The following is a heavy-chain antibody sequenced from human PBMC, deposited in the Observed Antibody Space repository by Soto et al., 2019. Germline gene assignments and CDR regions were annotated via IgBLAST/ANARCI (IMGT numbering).Heavy chain of an antibody. CDR3: AKRSDYFDD. CDR2: IGASGGST. Sequence: EVQLLESGGGLVQPGGSLRLSCAASGVTFSGYAMSWVRQAPGKGLEWVSSIGASGGSTYYADSVKGRFTISRDNSKNTLYLQMDSLRAEDTAVYFCAKRSDYFDDWGQRTLVTVAS. V-gene: IGHV3-23*01. CDR1: GVTFSGYA. J-gene: IGHJ4*02.